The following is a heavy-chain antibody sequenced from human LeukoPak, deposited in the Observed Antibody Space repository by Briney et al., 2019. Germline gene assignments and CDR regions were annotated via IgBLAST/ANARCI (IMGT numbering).Heavy chain of an antibody. CDR2: INHSGST. Sequence: RPSETLSLTCAVYGGSFSGYHWSWIRQPPGKGLEWIGEINHSGSTNYNPSLKSRVTISVDTSKNQFSLKLSSVTAADTAVYYCAVDAGPYYYDSSGAPWGQGTLVTVSS. J-gene: IGHJ5*02. CDR1: GGSFSGYH. CDR3: AVDAGPYYYDSSGAP. D-gene: IGHD3-22*01. V-gene: IGHV4-34*01.